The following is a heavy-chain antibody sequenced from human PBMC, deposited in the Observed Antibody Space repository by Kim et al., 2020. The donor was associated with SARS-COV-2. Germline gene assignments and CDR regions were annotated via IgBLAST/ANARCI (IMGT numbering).Heavy chain of an antibody. D-gene: IGHD3-10*01. CDR2: ISMSSTYI. J-gene: IGHJ4*02. CDR3: ARVDGSGTYTLDY. Sequence: GGSLRLSCEASGFTFRSYSMNWIRQAPGKGLEWVSSISMSSTYIYYADSVTGRFTISRHDATNSLFLQMNSLRAEDTATYYCARVDGSGTYTLDYWGQGTRVTVSS. V-gene: IGHV3-21*06. CDR1: GFTFRSYS.